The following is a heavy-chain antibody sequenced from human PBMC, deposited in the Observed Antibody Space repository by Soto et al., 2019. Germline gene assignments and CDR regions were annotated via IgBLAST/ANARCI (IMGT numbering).Heavy chain of an antibody. V-gene: IGHV3-33*01. CDR1: GFTFSNYG. J-gene: IGHJ6*02. Sequence: QVQLVESGGGVVQPGRSLRLSCAASGFTFSNYGINWVRQAPGKGLEWVAVIWYDGSNKYYADSVKGRFTSSRDNSKNTVFLQMTSLRAEDTAVYYCARLVLELHFSSMEVWCQGTTVTVSS. D-gene: IGHD1-7*01. CDR2: IWYDGSNK. CDR3: ARLVLELHFSSMEV.